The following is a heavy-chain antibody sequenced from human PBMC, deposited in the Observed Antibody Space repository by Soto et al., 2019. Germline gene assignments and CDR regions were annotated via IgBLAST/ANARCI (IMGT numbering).Heavy chain of an antibody. Sequence: SETLSLTCTVSGGSISSGDYYWSWIRQPPGKGLEWIGYIYYSGSTYYNPSLKSRVTISVDTSKNQFSLKLSSVTAADTAVYYCARAPSDFWSGYYGTHYGMDVWGQGTTVTVSS. D-gene: IGHD3-3*01. CDR2: IYYSGST. CDR3: ARAPSDFWSGYYGTHYGMDV. CDR1: GGSISSGDYY. J-gene: IGHJ6*02. V-gene: IGHV4-30-4*01.